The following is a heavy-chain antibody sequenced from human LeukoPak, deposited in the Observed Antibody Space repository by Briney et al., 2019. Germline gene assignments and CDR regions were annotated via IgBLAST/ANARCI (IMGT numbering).Heavy chain of an antibody. D-gene: IGHD2-2*01. V-gene: IGHV1-69*06. J-gene: IGHJ4*02. CDR2: IIPIFGTA. CDR3: ARYQFRSTSCYRCGIFDY. CDR1: GGTFSSYA. Sequence: ASVRVSCKASGGTFSSYAISWVRQAPGQGLEWMGGIIPIFGTANYAQKFQGRVTITADKSTSTAYMELSSLRSEDTAVYYCARYQFRSTSCYRCGIFDYWGQGTLVTVSS.